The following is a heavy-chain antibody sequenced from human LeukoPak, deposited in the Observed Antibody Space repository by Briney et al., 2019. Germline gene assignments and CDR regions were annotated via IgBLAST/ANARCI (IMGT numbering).Heavy chain of an antibody. J-gene: IGHJ4*02. V-gene: IGHV3-66*01. CDR1: GFNITSNY. CDR3: ARLSGSFLDY. Sequence: GGSLRLSCAASGFNITSNYMNWVRQAPGKGLEWVAIIYSGGFTYYRDSVKGRFTISRDNSKNTLYLQMNSLRAEDTAVYYCARLSGSFLDYWGQGTLVTVSS. D-gene: IGHD1-26*01. CDR2: IYSGGFT.